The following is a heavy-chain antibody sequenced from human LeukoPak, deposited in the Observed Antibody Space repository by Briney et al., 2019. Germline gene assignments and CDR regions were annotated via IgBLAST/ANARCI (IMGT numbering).Heavy chain of an antibody. J-gene: IGHJ5*02. CDR2: ISGNGGRT. CDR3: AKVRDLDTVLGRFDN. Sequence: GGSLRLSCAASGFTFSSYAMSWVRQAPGKGLEWVSVISGNGGRTYYADSVKGRSTISRDNSKNTLYLQMNSLRAEDTAVYYCAKVRDLDTVLGRFDNWGQGTLVTVSS. D-gene: IGHD5-18*01. V-gene: IGHV3-23*01. CDR1: GFTFSSYA.